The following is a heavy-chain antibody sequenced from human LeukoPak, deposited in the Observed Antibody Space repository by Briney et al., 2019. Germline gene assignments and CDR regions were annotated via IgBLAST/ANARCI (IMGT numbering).Heavy chain of an antibody. CDR1: GFTFSSYS. CDR2: ISSSSSTI. V-gene: IGHV3-48*04. Sequence: GGSLRLSCAASGFTFSSYSMNWVRQAPGKGLEWVSYISSSSSTIYYADSVKGRFTISRDNAKNSLYLQMNSLRAEDTALYYCAKAGDYGSGSYHDYWGQGTLVTVSS. D-gene: IGHD3-10*01. CDR3: AKAGDYGSGSYHDY. J-gene: IGHJ4*02.